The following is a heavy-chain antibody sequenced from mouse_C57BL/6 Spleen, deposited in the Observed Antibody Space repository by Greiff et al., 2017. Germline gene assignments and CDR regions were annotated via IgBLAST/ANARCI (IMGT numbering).Heavy chain of an antibody. CDR1: GYTFTSYW. D-gene: IGHD1-1*01. J-gene: IGHJ4*01. CDR2: IYPSDSET. Sequence: QVQLQQPGAELVRPGSSVKLSCKASGYTFTSYWMDWVKQRPGQGLEWIGNIYPSDSETHYNQKFKDKATLTVDKSSNTAYMQLSSLTSEDSAVYYCARRASSGSSPPYAMDYWGQGTSVTVSS. V-gene: IGHV1-61*01. CDR3: ARRASSGSSPPYAMDY.